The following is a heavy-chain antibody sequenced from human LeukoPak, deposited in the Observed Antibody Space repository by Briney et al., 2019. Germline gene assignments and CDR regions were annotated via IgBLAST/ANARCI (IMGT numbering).Heavy chain of an antibody. D-gene: IGHD5-24*01. J-gene: IGHJ5*02. CDR2: IYDSGST. V-gene: IGHV4-39*01. CDR3: ARQWPNWFDP. CDR1: GGSIRSSYYY. Sequence: SETLSLTCTVSGGSIRSSYYYWGWIRQPPGKGLEWIGSIYDSGSTYYNPSLKSRVTISVDTSKNQFSLKLNSVTAADTAVYYCARQWPNWFDPWGQGTLVTVSS.